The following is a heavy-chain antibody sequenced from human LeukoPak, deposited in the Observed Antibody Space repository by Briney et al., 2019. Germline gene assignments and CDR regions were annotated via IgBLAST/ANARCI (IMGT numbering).Heavy chain of an antibody. J-gene: IGHJ4*02. CDR3: ARARGSGWYFDY. CDR1: GYTFTSYA. CDR2: INAGNGNT. Sequence: ASVKVSCKASGYTFTSYAMHWVRQAPGQRLEWMGWINAGNGNTKYSQKFQGRVTITRDTSASTAYMELSSLRSEDTAVYYCARARGSGWYFDYWGQGTLVTVSS. D-gene: IGHD6-19*01. V-gene: IGHV1-3*01.